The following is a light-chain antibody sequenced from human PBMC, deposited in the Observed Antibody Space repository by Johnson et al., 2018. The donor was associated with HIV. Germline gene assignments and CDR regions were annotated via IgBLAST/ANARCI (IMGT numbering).Light chain of an antibody. CDR2: KNN. J-gene: IGLJ1*01. CDR3: ATWDTSLSAGGV. V-gene: IGLV1-51*02. CDR1: SSNIGNNY. Sequence: QSVLTQPPSVSAAPGQKVTISCSGSSSNIGNNYVSWYQQLPGTPPKLLIFKNNERPSGIPDRFSGSKSGTSATLGITGLQTGDEADYYCATWDTSLSAGGVFGTGTKVTVL.